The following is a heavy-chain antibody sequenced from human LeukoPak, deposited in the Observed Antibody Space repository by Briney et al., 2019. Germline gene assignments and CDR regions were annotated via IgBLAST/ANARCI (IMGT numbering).Heavy chain of an antibody. J-gene: IGHJ5*02. CDR1: GFTFSSYS. CDR3: ARGGVGATTRCFDP. D-gene: IGHD1-26*01. CDR2: ISSSSSYI. Sequence: GGSLRLSCAASGFTFSSYSMNWVRQAPGKGLEWVSSISSSSSYICYADSVKGRFTISRDNAKNSLYLQMNRLRAEDTAVYYCARGGVGATTRCFDPWGQGTLVTVPS. V-gene: IGHV3-21*01.